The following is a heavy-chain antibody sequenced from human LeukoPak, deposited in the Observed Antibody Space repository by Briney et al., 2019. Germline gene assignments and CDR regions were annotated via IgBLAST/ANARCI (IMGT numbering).Heavy chain of an antibody. D-gene: IGHD3-3*01. J-gene: IGHJ4*02. Sequence: ASVKVSCKASGYTFTSYYMHWVRQAPGQGLEWMGIINPSGGSTSYAQKFQGRVTMTRDTSTSTVYMELSSLRSEDTAVYYCARVQDGVTIFGVVPELYFDYWGQGTLVTVSS. CDR3: ARVQDGVTIFGVVPELYFDY. CDR2: INPSGGST. CDR1: GYTFTSYY. V-gene: IGHV1-46*01.